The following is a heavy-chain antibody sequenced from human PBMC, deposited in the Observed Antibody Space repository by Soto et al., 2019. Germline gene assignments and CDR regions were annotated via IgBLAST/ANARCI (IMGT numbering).Heavy chain of an antibody. J-gene: IGHJ4*02. CDR1: GFTFSDYY. V-gene: IGHV3-11*01. CDR2: ISSSGSTI. D-gene: IGHD6-6*01. Sequence: KAGGSLRLSCAASGFTFSDYYMRWIRQAPGKGLEWVSYISSSGSTISYADSVQGRFTVSRDNAKNSLYLQMNSLRAEDTAVYYCARDKYSTSGTTLEYWGQGTQVTSPQ. CDR3: ARDKYSTSGTTLEY.